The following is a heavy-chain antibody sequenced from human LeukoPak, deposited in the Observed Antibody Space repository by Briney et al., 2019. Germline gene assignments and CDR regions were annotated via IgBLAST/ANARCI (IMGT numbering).Heavy chain of an antibody. CDR3: ARDLGYCSGGSCFDAFDI. J-gene: IGHJ3*02. Sequence: SETLSLTCVVSGASISSGSHYWNWIRQSPGRGLEWIGHIYYRGTTNYTPSLKSRVTISVDTSMNQFSLRLTSVTAADTAVYYCARDLGYCSGGSCFDAFDIWGQGTMVTVSS. V-gene: IGHV4-61*01. CDR2: IYYRGTT. CDR1: GASISSGSHY. D-gene: IGHD2-15*01.